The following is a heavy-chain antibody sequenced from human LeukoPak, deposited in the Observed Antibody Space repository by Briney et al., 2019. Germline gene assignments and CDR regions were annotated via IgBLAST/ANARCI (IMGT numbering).Heavy chain of an antibody. CDR3: ARMNYISTGWGAPFDY. J-gene: IGHJ4*02. D-gene: IGHD1-7*01. CDR1: GFIFSSFS. Sequence: GGSLRLSCAASGFIFSSFSMNWVRQAPGEGLEWVSYIRSDGARTDYTGAVKGRFTISRDNAKNSLYLQMNSLRVEDTAVYYCARMNYISTGWGAPFDYWGQGVLVTVSS. CDR2: IRSDGART. V-gene: IGHV3-48*04.